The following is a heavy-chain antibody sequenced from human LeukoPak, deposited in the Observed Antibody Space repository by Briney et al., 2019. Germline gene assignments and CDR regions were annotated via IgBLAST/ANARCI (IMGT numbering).Heavy chain of an antibody. D-gene: IGHD6-19*01. V-gene: IGHV4-59*01. J-gene: IGHJ4*02. CDR3: ATLDIGSSSGWYFRY. Sequence: SETLSLTCTVSGASISTYYWSWLRQPPGKGLQWIGYIYYSGSSNYNPSLESRVTLSVDTSKNQFSLKLNSVTAVDTAVYCCATLDIGSSSGWYFRYWGQGTLSTVSS. CDR1: GASISTYY. CDR2: IYYSGSS.